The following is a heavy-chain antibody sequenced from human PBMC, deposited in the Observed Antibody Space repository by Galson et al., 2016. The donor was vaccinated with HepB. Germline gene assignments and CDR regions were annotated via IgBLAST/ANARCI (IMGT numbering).Heavy chain of an antibody. CDR1: GGTFRTYA. CDR2: IIPVFGTP. V-gene: IGHV1-69*05. Sequence: SVKVSCKASGGTFRTYAFSWVRQAPGQGLEWMGGIIPVFGTPSYAQKFQGKVTITTSESTSTAYLEMSGLTSEDTAVYYCASYNFGSGKYYNSQNWFDPWGQGTLVTVSS. CDR3: ASYNFGSGKYYNSQNWFDP. D-gene: IGHD3-10*01. J-gene: IGHJ5*02.